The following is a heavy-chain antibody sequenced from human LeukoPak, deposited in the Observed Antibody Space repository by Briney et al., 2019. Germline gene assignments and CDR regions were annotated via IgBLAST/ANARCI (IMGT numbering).Heavy chain of an antibody. CDR1: GFTFSSFT. CDR2: ISYNSANK. D-gene: IGHD6-13*01. J-gene: IGHJ4*02. CDR3: ARDRAQLVQIFDY. Sequence: GGSLRLSCTTSGFTFSSFTMSWVRQAPGKGLEWVSSISYNSANKWHADSVKGRFTISRDNSKNTLYLQMNSLRAEDTAVYYCARDRAQLVQIFDYWGQGTLVTVSS. V-gene: IGHV3-23*01.